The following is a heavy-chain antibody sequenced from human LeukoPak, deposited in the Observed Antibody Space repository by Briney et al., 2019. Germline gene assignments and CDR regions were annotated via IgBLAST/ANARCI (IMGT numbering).Heavy chain of an antibody. CDR1: GFTFSSYA. CDR3: AKDRGYSGYDSVYFDY. V-gene: IGHV3-23*01. Sequence: GGSLRLSCAASGFTFSSYAMIWVRQAPGKGLEWVSAIRGSGGSKYYADSVKGRFTISRDNSKNTLYLQMNSLRAEDTAVYYCAKDRGYSGYDSVYFDYWGQGTLVTVSS. J-gene: IGHJ4*02. CDR2: IRGSGGSK. D-gene: IGHD5-12*01.